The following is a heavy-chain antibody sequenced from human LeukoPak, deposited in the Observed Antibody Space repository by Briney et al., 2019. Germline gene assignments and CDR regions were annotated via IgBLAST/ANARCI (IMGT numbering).Heavy chain of an antibody. CDR3: ARIGGRFSCSGGSCYSSMDV. CDR2: ISSSGGTT. J-gene: IGHJ6*02. D-gene: IGHD2-15*01. V-gene: IGHV3-11*04. CDR1: GFTFSDYY. Sequence: PGGSLRPSCVASGFTFSDYYMSWIRQAPGKGLEWVSYISSSGGTTYYADSVKGRFTISRDNAKNSLYLQMNSLRAEDTAVYYCARIGGRFSCSGGSCYSSMDVWGQGTTVTVSS.